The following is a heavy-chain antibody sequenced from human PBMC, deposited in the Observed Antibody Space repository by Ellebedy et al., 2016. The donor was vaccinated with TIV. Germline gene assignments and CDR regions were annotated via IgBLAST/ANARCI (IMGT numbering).Heavy chain of an antibody. CDR2: AYYRSKWYI. D-gene: IGHD3-10*01. J-gene: IGHJ4*03. Sequence: SQTLSLTCXISGDSVSGNSAAWSWIRQSPSRGLEWLGRAYYRSKWYIYYAESVKSRITINPDTSKNQFSLQLNSVTPEDTAVYYCARDFTTVRGVMNPFDYWGQGTTVTVSS. V-gene: IGHV6-1*01. CDR3: ARDFTTVRGVMNPFDY. CDR1: GDSVSGNSAA.